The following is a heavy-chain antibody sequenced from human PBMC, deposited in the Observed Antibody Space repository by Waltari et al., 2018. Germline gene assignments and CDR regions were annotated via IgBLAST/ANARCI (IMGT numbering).Heavy chain of an antibody. J-gene: IGHJ6*02. Sequence: QVQLQESGPGLVKPSETLSLTCTVSGGSISSYSWSWIRQPPGKGLEWIGYIEYRGSTNYNPARKSRVTISVDTSKNQFSLKLSSVTAADTAVYYCASVSSGNHYYYYGMDVWGQGTTVTVSS. CDR1: GGSISSYS. CDR2: IEYRGST. V-gene: IGHV4-59*01. CDR3: ASVSSGNHYYYYGMDV. D-gene: IGHD3-10*01.